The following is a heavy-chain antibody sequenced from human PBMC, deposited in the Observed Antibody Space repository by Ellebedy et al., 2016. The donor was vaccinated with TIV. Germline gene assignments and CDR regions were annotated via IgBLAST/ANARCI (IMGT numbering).Heavy chain of an antibody. V-gene: IGHV3-66*01. D-gene: IGHD6-25*01. CDR3: VKDAAWANWFDP. CDR2: IYSGGST. J-gene: IGHJ5*02. Sequence: GESLKISCAASGFTFSSYEMNWVRQAPGKGLEWVSIIYSGGSTYYADSVKGRFTISRDNAKNTLYLQMYSLRDEDTAVYYCVKDAAWANWFDPWGQGALVTVSS. CDR1: GFTFSSYE.